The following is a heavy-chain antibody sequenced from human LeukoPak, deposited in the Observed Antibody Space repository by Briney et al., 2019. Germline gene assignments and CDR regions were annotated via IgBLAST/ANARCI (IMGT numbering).Heavy chain of an antibody. CDR2: IYYSGST. CDR3: ARRGITMVRGVMSMDYFDY. D-gene: IGHD3-10*01. Sequence: SETLSLTCTVSGGSISSSSYYWGWIRQPPGKGLEWIGSIYYSGSTYYNPSLKSRVTISVDTSKNQFSLKLSSVTAADTAVYYCARRGITMVRGVMSMDYFDYWGQGTLVTVSS. CDR1: GGSISSSSYY. J-gene: IGHJ4*02. V-gene: IGHV4-39*07.